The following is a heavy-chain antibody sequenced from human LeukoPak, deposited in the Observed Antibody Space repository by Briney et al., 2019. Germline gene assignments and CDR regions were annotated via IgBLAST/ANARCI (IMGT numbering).Heavy chain of an antibody. CDR1: GGSISSYY. J-gene: IGHJ3*02. CDR3: AREKSGTAVAGEAFDI. Sequence: PSETLSLTCTVSGGSISSYYWSWIRQPPGKGLEWIGYIYYSGSTNYNPSLKSRVTISVDTSKNQFSLKLSSVTAADTAVYYCAREKSGTAVAGEAFDIWGQGTMVTVSS. V-gene: IGHV4-59*01. CDR2: IYYSGST. D-gene: IGHD6-19*01.